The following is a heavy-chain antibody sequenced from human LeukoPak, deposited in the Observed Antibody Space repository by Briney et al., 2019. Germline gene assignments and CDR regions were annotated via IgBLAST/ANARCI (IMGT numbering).Heavy chain of an antibody. CDR1: GFNFRDHW. D-gene: IGHD6-19*01. Sequence: GGSLRLSCAVSGFNFRDHWMDWVRQAPGKGLQWVGHIKNDGSETYYLDSLKGRLSISRDNTNNALYLQMNSLRAEDTAVYYCVKNDGWFHLAQWGQGTLVTVSS. CDR3: VKNDGWFHLAQ. CDR2: IKNDGSET. J-gene: IGHJ4*02. V-gene: IGHV3-7*03.